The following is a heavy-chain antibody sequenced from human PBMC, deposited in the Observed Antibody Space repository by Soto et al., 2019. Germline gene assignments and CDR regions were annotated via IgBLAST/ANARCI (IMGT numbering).Heavy chain of an antibody. V-gene: IGHV1-8*01. CDR3: ARGSPGPVDH. CDR1: GYSFTSLH. CDR2: MNPHSGET. J-gene: IGHJ4*02. Sequence: QVQLMQSGAEVRRPGASVKVSCKASGYSFTSLHFNWVRQATGQGLEWIGWMNPHSGETGYAQRFQGRVTMTRDISLSTAYMELRRLTSHDTAVYFCARGSPGPVDHWGQGTLVTVSS. D-gene: IGHD3-10*01.